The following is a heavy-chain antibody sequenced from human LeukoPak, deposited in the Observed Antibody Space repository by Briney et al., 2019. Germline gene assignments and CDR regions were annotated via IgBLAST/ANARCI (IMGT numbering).Heavy chain of an antibody. D-gene: IGHD6-6*01. CDR3: ALTIAARPAHFDY. CDR1: GYSFTSYW. V-gene: IGHV5-51*01. CDR2: IYPGDSDT. Sequence: GESLKISCKGSGYSFTSYWIGWVRQMPGKGLEWMGIIYPGDSDTRYSPSFQGQVTISADKSISTAYLQWSSLKTSDTAMYYCALTIAARPAHFDYWGQGTLVTVSS. J-gene: IGHJ4*02.